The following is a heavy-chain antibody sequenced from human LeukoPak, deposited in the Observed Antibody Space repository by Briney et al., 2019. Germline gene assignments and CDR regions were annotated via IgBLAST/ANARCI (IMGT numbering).Heavy chain of an antibody. V-gene: IGHV3-23*01. D-gene: IGHD2-2*01. CDR2: ISGSGGST. Sequence: GGSLRLSCAASGFTFSSYAMSWVRQAPGKGLEWVSAISGSGGSTYYADSVKGRFTISRDNSKNTLYLQMNSLRAEDAAVYYCAKDMDCSSTSCYAAVDYYYGMDVWGQGTTVTVSS. J-gene: IGHJ6*02. CDR3: AKDMDCSSTSCYAAVDYYYGMDV. CDR1: GFTFSSYA.